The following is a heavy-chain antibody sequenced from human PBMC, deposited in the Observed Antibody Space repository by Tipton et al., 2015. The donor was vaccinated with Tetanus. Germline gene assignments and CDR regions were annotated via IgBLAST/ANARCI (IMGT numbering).Heavy chain of an antibody. CDR2: IHYGGTT. Sequence: GLVKPSETLSLTCFVSGDSITSSYWSWIRQPPGKGLEWVAYIHYGGTTNYNPSLKSRVTISIDTSKNQFSLKLTSVTAADTAVYYCARRPDYFDHWGQGTLVTVSS. CDR3: ARRPDYFDH. CDR1: GDSITSSY. V-gene: IGHV4-59*08. J-gene: IGHJ4*02.